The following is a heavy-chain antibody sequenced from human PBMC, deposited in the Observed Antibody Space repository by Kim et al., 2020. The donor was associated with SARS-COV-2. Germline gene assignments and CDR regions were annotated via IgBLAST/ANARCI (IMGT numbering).Heavy chain of an antibody. V-gene: IGHV1-18*01. J-gene: IGHJ3*02. CDR1: GYTFTSYG. CDR2: ISAYNGNT. CDR3: ARQGHYRSYSPDDAFDI. D-gene: IGHD1-26*01. Sequence: ASVKVSCKASGYTFTSYGISWVRQAPGQGLEWMAWISAYNGNTNYAQIVQGRVTMTTDTSTSTAYMELRSLISDDTAMYYCARQGHYRSYSPDDAFDIWGQGTMVTVSS.